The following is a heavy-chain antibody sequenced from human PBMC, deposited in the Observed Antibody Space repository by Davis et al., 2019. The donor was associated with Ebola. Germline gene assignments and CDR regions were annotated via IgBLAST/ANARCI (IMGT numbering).Heavy chain of an antibody. CDR1: GFTFSSYG. J-gene: IGHJ4*02. D-gene: IGHD2-8*01. CDR2: IWYDGSNK. CDR3: ARDSLYGVYAKGYFDY. Sequence: GESLKISCAASGFTFSSYGMHWVRQAPGKGLEWVAVIWYDGSNKYYADSVKGRFTISRDNSKNTLYLQMNSLRAEDTAVYYCARDSLYGVYAKGYFDYWGQGTLVTVSS. V-gene: IGHV3-33*01.